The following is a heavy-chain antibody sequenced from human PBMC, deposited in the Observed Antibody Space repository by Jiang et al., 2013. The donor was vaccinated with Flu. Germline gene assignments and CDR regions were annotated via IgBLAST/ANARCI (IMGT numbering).Heavy chain of an antibody. CDR3: AREGEGGYYYYGMDV. V-gene: IGHV7-4-1*02. Sequence: LQSGSELKKPGASVKVSCKASGYTFTHYAINWVRHTPGQGLEWMGWINTKTANPTYAQGFTGRFVFSLDTSVSTTYLQISSLRAEDTAMYYCAREGEGGYYYYGMDVWGQG. J-gene: IGHJ6*02. D-gene: IGHD3-10*01. CDR1: GYTFTHYA. CDR2: INTKTANP.